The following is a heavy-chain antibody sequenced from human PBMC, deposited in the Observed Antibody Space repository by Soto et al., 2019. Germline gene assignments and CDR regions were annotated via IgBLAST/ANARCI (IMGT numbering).Heavy chain of an antibody. CDR2: IKQDGSEK. D-gene: IGHD5-12*01. CDR1: GFTFSSYW. CDR3: ARDGGEIVATGTVTDY. V-gene: IGHV3-7*01. Sequence: GGSLRLSCAASGFTFSSYWMSWVRQAPGKGLEWVANIKQDGSEKYYVDSVKGRFTISRDNAKNSLYLQMNSLRAEDTAVYYCARDGGEIVATGTVTDYWGQGTLVTVSS. J-gene: IGHJ4*02.